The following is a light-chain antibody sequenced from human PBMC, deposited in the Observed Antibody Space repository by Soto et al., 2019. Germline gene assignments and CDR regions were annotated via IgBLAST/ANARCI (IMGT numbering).Light chain of an antibody. CDR3: LQDFNYPWT. J-gene: IGKJ1*01. V-gene: IGKV1-6*01. Sequence: AIQMTQSPSSLSASVGDRVTITCRASQDIRNDLVWYQQKPGKTPKLLIFAASSLQSGVPSRFRGSGSGTDFTLTISSLQPEDFATYYCLQDFNYPWTFGQGTKVEIE. CDR1: QDIRND. CDR2: AAS.